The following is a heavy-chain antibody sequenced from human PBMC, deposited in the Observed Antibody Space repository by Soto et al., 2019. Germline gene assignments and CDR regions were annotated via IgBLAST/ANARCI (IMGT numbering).Heavy chain of an antibody. CDR2: INHSGST. V-gene: IGHV4-34*01. CDR1: GGSFSGYY. J-gene: IGHJ6*03. Sequence: PSETLSLTCAVYGGSFSGYYWSWIRQPPGKGLEWIGEINHSGSTNYNPSLKSRVTISVDTSKNQFSLKLSSVTAADTAVYYCARGYFTGFYYYYYMDVWGKGTTVTVSS. CDR3: ARGYFTGFYYYYYMDV.